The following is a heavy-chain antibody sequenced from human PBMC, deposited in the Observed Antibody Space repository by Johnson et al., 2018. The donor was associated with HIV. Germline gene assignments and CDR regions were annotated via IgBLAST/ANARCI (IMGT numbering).Heavy chain of an antibody. Sequence: VQLVESGGGVVRPGGSLRLSCAASGFTFDDYGMSWVRQGPGKGLEWVSGSSWNGGRTSYADSLKGRFTISRDNAKNSLYLQMNSLRAEDTAVYYCAKGGRFDAFDIWGQGTMVTVSP. V-gene: IGHV3-20*04. CDR3: AKGGRFDAFDI. CDR1: GFTFDDYG. J-gene: IGHJ3*02. D-gene: IGHD3-16*01. CDR2: SSWNGGRT.